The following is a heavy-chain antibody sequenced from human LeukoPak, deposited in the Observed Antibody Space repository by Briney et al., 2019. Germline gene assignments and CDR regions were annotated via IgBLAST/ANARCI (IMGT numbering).Heavy chain of an antibody. V-gene: IGHV3-48*03. J-gene: IGHJ4*02. CDR2: ISGSGSTI. CDR3: ARSTVTNYFDS. Sequence: GGSLRLSCAASGFTFRGYEMNWVRQAPGKGLEWISYISGSGSTIKYVDSVKGRFTISRDNAKNSLYLQMNSLRAEDTAVYYCARSTVTNYFDSWGQGTLVTASS. D-gene: IGHD4-17*01. CDR1: GFTFRGYE.